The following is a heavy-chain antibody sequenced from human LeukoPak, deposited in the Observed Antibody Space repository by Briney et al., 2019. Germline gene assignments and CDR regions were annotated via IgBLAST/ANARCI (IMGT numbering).Heavy chain of an antibody. Sequence: PSETLSLTCSVYGGSISSSSYYWSWIRQPPGKGLEWIGYIYYSGSTNYNPSLKSRVTISVDTSKNQFSLKLSSVTAADTAVYYCARGDGYKSYYYGMDVWGQGTTVTVSS. D-gene: IGHD5-24*01. J-gene: IGHJ6*02. V-gene: IGHV4-61*01. CDR1: GGSISSSSYY. CDR2: IYYSGST. CDR3: ARGDGYKSYYYGMDV.